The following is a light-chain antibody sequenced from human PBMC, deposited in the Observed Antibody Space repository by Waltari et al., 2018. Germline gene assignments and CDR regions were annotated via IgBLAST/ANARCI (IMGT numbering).Light chain of an antibody. V-gene: IGKV3-20*01. CDR1: QSLKRTW. Sequence: VLTQSPGTLSLSPGERATLSCRASQSLKRTWFVWYQQKSDQAPRLLIYGGSSRAAGIPDRFSGSGSGTDFTLTISRLEPEDSAVYYCQQYESAVMYTFGQGTKVEIK. J-gene: IGKJ2*01. CDR2: GGS. CDR3: QQYESAVMYT.